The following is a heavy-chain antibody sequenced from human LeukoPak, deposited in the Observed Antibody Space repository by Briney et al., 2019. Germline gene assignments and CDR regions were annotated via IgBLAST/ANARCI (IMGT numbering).Heavy chain of an antibody. D-gene: IGHD3-9*01. J-gene: IGHJ4*02. CDR2: FDPEDGET. CDR1: GYTLTELS. CDR3: ATAILTGHFPRAYFDY. V-gene: IGHV1-24*01. Sequence: GASVKVSCKVSGYTLTELSMHWVRQAPGKGLEWMGGFDPEDGETIYAQKFQGRVTMTEDTSTDTAYMELSSLRSEDTAVYYCATAILTGHFPRAYFDYWGQGTLVTVSS.